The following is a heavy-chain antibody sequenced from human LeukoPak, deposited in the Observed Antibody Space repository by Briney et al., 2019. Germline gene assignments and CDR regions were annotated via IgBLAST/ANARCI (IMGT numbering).Heavy chain of an antibody. J-gene: IGHJ4*02. CDR1: GFTFSTYG. Sequence: GGSLRLSCAASGFTFSTYGMHWVRQAPGKGLKWVAVISHDGSNKYYADSVKGRFTISRDNSKNTLYLQMNSLRPEDTAVYYCAKVDGNGYQWEVDYWGQGTLVTVSS. D-gene: IGHD5-24*01. CDR3: AKVDGNGYQWEVDY. CDR2: ISHDGSNK. V-gene: IGHV3-30*18.